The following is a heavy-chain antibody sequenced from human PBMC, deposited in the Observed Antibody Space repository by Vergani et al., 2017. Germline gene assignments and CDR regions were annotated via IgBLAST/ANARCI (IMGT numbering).Heavy chain of an antibody. D-gene: IGHD3-3*01. CDR2: ISSSGSTI. J-gene: IGHJ4*02. V-gene: IGHV3-11*01. CDR3: ARDYYYDFWSGSAIGY. Sequence: QVQLQESGPGLVKPSQTLSLTCTVSGGSISSGDYYWSWIRQAPGKGLEWVSYISSSGSTIYYADSVKGRFTISRDNAKNSMYLQMNSLRAEDTAVYYCARDYYYDFWSGSAIGYWGQGTLVTVSS. CDR1: GGSISSGDYY.